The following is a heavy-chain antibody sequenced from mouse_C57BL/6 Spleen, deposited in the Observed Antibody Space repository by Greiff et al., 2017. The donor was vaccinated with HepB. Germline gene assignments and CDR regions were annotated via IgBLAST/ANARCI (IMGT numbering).Heavy chain of an antibody. V-gene: IGHV1-55*01. CDR2: IYPGSGST. Sequence: VQLQQPGAELVKPGASVKMSCKASGYTFTSYWITWVKQRPGQGLEWIGDIYPGSGSTNYNEKFKSKATLTVDTSSSTAYMQLSSLTSEDSAVYYCARLGGYYYGSSYWYFDVWGTGTTVTVSS. J-gene: IGHJ1*03. CDR1: GYTFTSYW. CDR3: ARLGGYYYGSSYWYFDV. D-gene: IGHD1-1*01.